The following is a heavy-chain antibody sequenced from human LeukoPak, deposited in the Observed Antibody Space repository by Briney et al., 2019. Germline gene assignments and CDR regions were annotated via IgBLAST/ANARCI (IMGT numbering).Heavy chain of an antibody. V-gene: IGHV3-23*01. D-gene: IGHD5-18*01. J-gene: IGHJ4*02. CDR1: GFTFSKYG. CDR2: IRDSGDST. Sequence: GGSLRLSCAASGFTFSKYGMSWVRQAPGKGLEWVSGIRDSGDSTYYADSVKGRFTISRDNSNNTLYLQMNSLRAEDTAVYYCAKPGYSHDIFRNFDYWGQGILVTVSS. CDR3: AKPGYSHDIFRNFDY.